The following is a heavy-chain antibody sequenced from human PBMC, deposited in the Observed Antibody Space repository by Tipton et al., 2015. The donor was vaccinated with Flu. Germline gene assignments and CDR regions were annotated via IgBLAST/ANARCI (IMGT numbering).Heavy chain of an antibody. CDR3: ARGGRTPMRVDY. Sequence: GLVKPSQTLSLTCAVYGGSFRGYHWSWIRQSPGRGLEWMGEINPGGRTNYNPSLKSRVTLLADTSKNQFSLKVISVTAADTAVYYCARGGRTPMRVDYWGQGTLVTVSS. CDR2: INPGGRT. J-gene: IGHJ4*02. V-gene: IGHV4-34*01. CDR1: GGSFRGYH. D-gene: IGHD1-14*01.